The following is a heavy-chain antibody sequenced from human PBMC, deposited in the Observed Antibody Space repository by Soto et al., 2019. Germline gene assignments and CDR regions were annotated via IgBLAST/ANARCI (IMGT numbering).Heavy chain of an antibody. V-gene: IGHV3-9*01. CDR3: AKDLVARALDAFDI. D-gene: IGHD2-21*01. CDR2: ISWNSGSI. CDR1: GFTFDDYA. J-gene: IGHJ3*02. Sequence: PGGSLRLSCAASGFTFDDYAMHWVRQAPGKGLEWVSGISWNSGSIGYADSVKGRFTISRDNAKNSLYLQMNSLRAEDTALCYCAKDLVARALDAFDIWGQGTMVTVSS.